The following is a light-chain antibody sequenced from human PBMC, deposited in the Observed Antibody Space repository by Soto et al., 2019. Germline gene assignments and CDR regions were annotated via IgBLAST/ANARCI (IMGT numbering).Light chain of an antibody. J-gene: IGLJ3*02. CDR1: SSNIGAHYD. Sequence: QSVPTQPPSVSGAPGQTVTISCTGSSSNIGAHYDVHWYQHLPGTAPKLLIYGNINRPSGVPDRFSGSKSGTSASLAITGLQAEDEADYYCQSYDSSLSAVVFGGGTKLTVL. CDR2: GNI. V-gene: IGLV1-40*01. CDR3: QSYDSSLSAVV.